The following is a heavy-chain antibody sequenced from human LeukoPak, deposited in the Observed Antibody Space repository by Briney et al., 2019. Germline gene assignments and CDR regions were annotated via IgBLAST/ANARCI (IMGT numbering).Heavy chain of an antibody. CDR2: ISSSSSYI. J-gene: IGHJ5*02. Sequence: MPGGSLTLSCTPSGLTFISYRMNWPRHAPGKGLEWVSSISSSSSYIYYTHSVKGRFTIPRDNAKHSLYLQMNSLRAEDAAVYYCAREELSSSWYNNWFDPWGQGTLVTVSS. CDR3: AREELSSSWYNNWFDP. V-gene: IGHV3-21*01. D-gene: IGHD6-13*01. CDR1: GLTFISYR.